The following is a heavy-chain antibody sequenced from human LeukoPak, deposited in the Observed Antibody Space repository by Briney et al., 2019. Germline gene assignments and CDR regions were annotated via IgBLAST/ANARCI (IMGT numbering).Heavy chain of an antibody. CDR1: GFTFSSYG. CDR3: AKCRRRAQVVPAAVSRYYMDV. CDR2: ISYDGSNK. V-gene: IGHV3-30*18. J-gene: IGHJ6*03. Sequence: GGSLRLSRAASGFTFSSYGMHWVRQAPGKGLEWVAVISYDGSNKYYADSVKGRFTISRDNSKNTLYLQMNSLRAEDTAVYYCAKCRRRAQVVPAAVSRYYMDVWGKGTTVTVSS. D-gene: IGHD2-2*01.